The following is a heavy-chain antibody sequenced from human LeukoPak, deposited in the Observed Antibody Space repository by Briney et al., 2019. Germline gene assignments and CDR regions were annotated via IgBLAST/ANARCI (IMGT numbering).Heavy chain of an antibody. CDR1: GFDFNNYA. D-gene: IGHD3-22*01. J-gene: IGHJ4*02. Sequence: PGESLRLSCAASGFDFNNYAMSWVRQATGKGLEWVSVIYSGGSTYDADSVKGRFTISRDNSKNTLYLQMNSLRAEDTAVYYCASHYLYYYDSSGYFSYWGQGTLVTVSS. CDR3: ASHYLYYYDSSGYFSY. V-gene: IGHV3-53*01. CDR2: IYSGGST.